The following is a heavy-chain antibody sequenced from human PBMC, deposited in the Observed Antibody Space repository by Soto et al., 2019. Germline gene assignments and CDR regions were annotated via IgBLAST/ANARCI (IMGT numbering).Heavy chain of an antibody. J-gene: IGHJ6*02. CDR1: GGSISSYY. V-gene: IGHV4-59*01. D-gene: IGHD2-21*01. CDR2: IYYSGST. CDR3: ARDRGGGVVAPSYYYGMDV. Sequence: SETLSLTCTVSGGSISSYYWSWIRQPPGKGLEWIGYIYYSGSTNYNPSLKSRVTISVDTSKNQFSLKLSSVTAADTAVYYCARDRGGGVVAPSYYYGMDVWGQGTTVTVSS.